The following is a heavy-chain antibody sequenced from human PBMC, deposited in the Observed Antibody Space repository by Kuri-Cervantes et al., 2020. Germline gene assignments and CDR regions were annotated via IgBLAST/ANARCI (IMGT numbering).Heavy chain of an antibody. Sequence: GESLKISCAASGFTFSSYAMHWVRQAPGKGLEWVAVISYDGSNKYYADSVKGRFTISRDNSKNTVYLQMNSLRTDDTAVYYCAKDENAKGGLDYWGQGTLVTVSS. V-gene: IGHV3-30-3*01. J-gene: IGHJ4*02. D-gene: IGHD3-16*01. CDR2: ISYDGSNK. CDR3: AKDENAKGGLDY. CDR1: GFTFSSYA.